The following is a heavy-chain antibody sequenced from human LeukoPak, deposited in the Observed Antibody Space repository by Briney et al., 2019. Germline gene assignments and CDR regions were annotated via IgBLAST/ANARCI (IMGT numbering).Heavy chain of an antibody. CDR2: INTDGSST. D-gene: IGHD6-13*01. CDR1: GFTFSSYW. V-gene: IGHV3-74*01. CDR3: ARESVPIAAAGTGGFDP. J-gene: IGHJ5*02. Sequence: GGSLXLSCAASGFTFSSYWMHWVRQAPGKGXXWXSRINTDGSSTSYADSVKGRFTISRDNAKNTLYLQMNSLRAEDTAVYYCARESVPIAAAGTGGFDPWGQGTLVTVSS.